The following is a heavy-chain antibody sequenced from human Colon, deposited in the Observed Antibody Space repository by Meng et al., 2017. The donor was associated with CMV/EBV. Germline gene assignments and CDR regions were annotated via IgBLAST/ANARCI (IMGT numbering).Heavy chain of an antibody. CDR2: LYNYGRT. J-gene: IGHJ4*02. V-gene: IGHV4-59*02. CDR1: GASVSYHH. CDR3: ARETSGWSTGIDY. Sequence: GSLRLSCTVSGASVSYHHWSWIRQPPGMGLEWIGYLYNYGRTDYNPSLWGRATISLDTSRNQFSLTLTSVTAADTAVYFCARETSGWSTGIDYWGQGTLVTVSS. D-gene: IGHD6-19*01.